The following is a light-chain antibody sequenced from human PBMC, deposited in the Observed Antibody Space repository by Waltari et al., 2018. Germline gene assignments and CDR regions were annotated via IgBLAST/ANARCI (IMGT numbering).Light chain of an antibody. CDR1: SSDVGGYNY. CDR3: SSYTSSSTWV. J-gene: IGLJ3*02. Sequence: QSALTQPASVSGSPGQSITISCTGTSSDVGGYNYVSWYQQHPGKAPNLMIYDVSKLPSGVSNRLSGSKSGNTASLTISGLQAEDEADYYCSSYTSSSTWVFGGGTKLTVL. CDR2: DVS. V-gene: IGLV2-14*01.